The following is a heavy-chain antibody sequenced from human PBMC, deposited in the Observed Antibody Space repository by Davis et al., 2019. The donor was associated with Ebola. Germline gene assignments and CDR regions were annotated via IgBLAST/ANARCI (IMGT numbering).Heavy chain of an antibody. CDR1: GFPFSGYY. CDR2: IRDKSKSYTT. V-gene: IGHV3-72*01. J-gene: IGHJ3*01. Sequence: PGGSLRLSCVASGFPFSGYYVDWVRQAPGKGLEWVGRIRDKSKSYTTEYAASAEGRFTVSRDDSQNSLYLQMGSLRSEDTAVYYCARGPLRGDAYDLWGQGTMVTVSS. CDR3: ARGPLRGDAYDL. D-gene: IGHD4-17*01.